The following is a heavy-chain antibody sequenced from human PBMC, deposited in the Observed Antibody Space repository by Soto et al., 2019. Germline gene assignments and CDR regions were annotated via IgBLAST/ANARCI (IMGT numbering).Heavy chain of an antibody. CDR3: AREVIPLTTDWYFDL. CDR1: GGSISGGVGGLYY. CDR2: IYDSGST. V-gene: IGHV4-30-4*01. J-gene: IGHJ2*01. D-gene: IGHD4-17*01. Sequence: QLQLRESGPGLVKPSETLSLTCTVSGGSISGGVGGLYYWSWIRQPPGKGLEWIGYIYDSGSTYYNPLLKRRVTIAVATSKNQFSLRLSSVTAADTAVYYCAREVIPLTTDWYFDLWGRGTLVTVSS.